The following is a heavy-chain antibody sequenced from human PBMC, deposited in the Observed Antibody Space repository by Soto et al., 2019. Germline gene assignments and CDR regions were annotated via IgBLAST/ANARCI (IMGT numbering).Heavy chain of an antibody. CDR2: ISWTRGSI. Sequence: EVQLVESGGGLVQPGRSLRLSCAASGFTCDDYAMHWVRQAPGKGLEWVSGISWTRGSIGDADSVQGRFTLSRDNAQNGLYLQMNRLRPQDTALYYRAKDLESFDMWGEWTMVTVSS. CDR1: GFTCDDYA. J-gene: IGHJ3*02. CDR3: AKDLESFDM. V-gene: IGHV3-9*01.